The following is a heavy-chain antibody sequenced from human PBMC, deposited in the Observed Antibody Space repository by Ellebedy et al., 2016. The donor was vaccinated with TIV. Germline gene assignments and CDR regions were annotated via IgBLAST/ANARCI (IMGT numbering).Heavy chain of an antibody. Sequence: PGGSLTLSCAVSGFTLSSNYMSWVRQAPGQGLEWVSIIYSCGTTYYTVSVRGIFTISRDNSKNTLYLQMNSLRVEDTAVYYCARGPTNPANSYYYGIDVWGQGSTVTVSS. CDR2: IYSCGTT. J-gene: IGHJ6*02. V-gene: IGHV3-66*01. CDR1: GFTLSSNY. D-gene: IGHD2-8*01. CDR3: ARGPTNPANSYYYGIDV.